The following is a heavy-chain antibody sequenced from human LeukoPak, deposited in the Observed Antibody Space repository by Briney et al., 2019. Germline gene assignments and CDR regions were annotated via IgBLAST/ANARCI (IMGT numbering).Heavy chain of an antibody. J-gene: IGHJ4*02. CDR1: GYTFTSHY. CDR3: ARGFCSSGSCYPGGY. D-gene: IGHD2-15*01. V-gene: IGHV1-18*04. CDR2: VSADNGNT. Sequence: ASVKVSCKASGYTFTSHYMHWVRQAPGQGLEWMGWVSADNGNTNYAQKLQGRVTMTTDTSTRTAYLELRSLRSDDTAVYYCARGFCSSGSCYPGGYWGQGTLVTVSS.